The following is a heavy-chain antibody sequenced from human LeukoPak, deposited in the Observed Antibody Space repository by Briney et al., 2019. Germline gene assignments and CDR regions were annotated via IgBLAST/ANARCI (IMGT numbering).Heavy chain of an antibody. CDR2: INPRGDIT. J-gene: IGHJ5*02. Sequence: ASVKVSCKAYGSTFTWFLIHWVRQAPGQGLEWVGTINPRGDITSYAQRFQGRVTLTEDTSTSTFYMELSSLTSDDTAVYFCARPAYCDGTNCGYWLDPWGPGTLVTVSS. CDR1: GSTFTWFL. V-gene: IGHV1-46*01. CDR3: ARPAYCDGTNCGYWLDP. D-gene: IGHD2-21*01.